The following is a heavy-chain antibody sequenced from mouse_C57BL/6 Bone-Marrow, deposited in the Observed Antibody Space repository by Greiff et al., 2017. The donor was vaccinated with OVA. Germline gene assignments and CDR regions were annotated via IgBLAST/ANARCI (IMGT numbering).Heavy chain of an antibody. CDR2: INPYNGGT. Sequence: EVKLVESGPVLVKPGASVKMSCKASGYTFTDYYMNWVKQSHGKSLEWIGVINPYNGGTSYNQKFKGKATLTVDKSSSTAYMELNSLTSEDSAVYYCARKRAYWGQGTLVTVSA. CDR1: GYTFTDYY. CDR3: ARKRAY. V-gene: IGHV1-19*01. J-gene: IGHJ3*01.